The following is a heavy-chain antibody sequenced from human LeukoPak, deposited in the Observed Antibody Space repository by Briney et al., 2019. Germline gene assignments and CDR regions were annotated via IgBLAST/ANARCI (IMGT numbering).Heavy chain of an antibody. D-gene: IGHD3-10*01. Sequence: MSSETLSLTCAVYGGSFSGYYWSWIRQPPGKGLEWIGEINHSGSTYYNPSLKSRVTISVDTSKNQFSLKLSSVTAADTAVYYCARFLRVVRGVSPSYYYGMDVWGQGTTVTVSS. CDR3: ARFLRVVRGVSPSYYYGMDV. J-gene: IGHJ6*02. CDR2: INHSGST. V-gene: IGHV4-34*09. CDR1: GGSFSGYY.